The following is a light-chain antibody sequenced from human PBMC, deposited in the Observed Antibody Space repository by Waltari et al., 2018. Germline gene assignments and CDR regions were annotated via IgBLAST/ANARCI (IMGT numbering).Light chain of an antibody. V-gene: IGLV1-44*01. CDR1: SLNIGSTT. CDR3: AAWDDSLNGYV. J-gene: IGLJ1*01. CDR2: SNN. Sequence: QSVLTQPPSASGAPGQRVTNPCSGTSLNIGSTTVHWYQQLPGTAPQLLIYSNNQRPSGVPDRFSASKSGTSASLAISGLQSEDEADYYCAAWDDSLNGYVFGTGTKVSVL.